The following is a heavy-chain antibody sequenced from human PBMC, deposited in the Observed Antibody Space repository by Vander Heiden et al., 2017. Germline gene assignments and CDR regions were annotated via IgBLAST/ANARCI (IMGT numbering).Heavy chain of an antibody. CDR1: GFTFSSYG. V-gene: IGHV3-33*01. D-gene: IGHD4-17*01. Sequence: QVQLVECGVGVVLPVMALAVSCAASGFTFSSYGMRWVRQAPGKGLEWVAVIWYDGSNKYYADSVKGRFTISRDNSKNTLYLQMNSLRAEDTAVYYCARRERAYGDYAGYWGQGTLVTVSS. CDR3: ARRERAYGDYAGY. J-gene: IGHJ4*02. CDR2: IWYDGSNK.